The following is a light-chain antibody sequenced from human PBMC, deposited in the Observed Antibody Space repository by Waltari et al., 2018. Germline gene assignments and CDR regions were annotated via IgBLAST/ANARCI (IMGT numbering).Light chain of an antibody. V-gene: IGLV2-14*03. CDR3: TSFTYRTTLV. CDR2: DVI. J-gene: IGLJ2*01. Sequence: QSALTQPASVSGSPGQSITISCTGTNRDVGGYNQVSWYQYLPGKAPKLLIYDVIKRPSGVSDRFSGSRSGATASLTISGLQAEDEADYYCTSFTYRTTLVFGGGTKLAVL. CDR1: NRDVGGYNQ.